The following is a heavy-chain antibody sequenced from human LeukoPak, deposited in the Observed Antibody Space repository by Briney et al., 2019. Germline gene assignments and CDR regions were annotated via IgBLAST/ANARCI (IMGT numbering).Heavy chain of an antibody. V-gene: IGHV4-30-4*01. D-gene: IGHD3-22*01. CDR1: GGSISSGDYY. CDR2: IYYSGST. CDR3: ARGNYYDSSGLDY. Sequence: SQTLSLTCTVSGGSISSGDYYWSWIRQPPGRGLEWIGYIYYSGSTYYNPSLKSRVTISVDTSKNQFSLKLSSVTAADTAVYYCARGNYYDSSGLDYWGQGTLVTVSS. J-gene: IGHJ4*02.